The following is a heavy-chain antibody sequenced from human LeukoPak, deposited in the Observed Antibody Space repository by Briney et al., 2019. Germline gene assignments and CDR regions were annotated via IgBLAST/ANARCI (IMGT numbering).Heavy chain of an antibody. V-gene: IGHV4-38-2*01. J-gene: IGHJ4*02. D-gene: IGHD2-2*01. CDR2: IYHSGST. CDR3: ARTRREYQLLSFDY. CDR1: GHSISSGYY. Sequence: KPSETLSLTCAVSGHSISSGYYWGWIRQPPGKGLEWIGSIYHSGSTYYNPSLKSRVTISVDTSKNQFSLKLSSVTAADTAVYYCARTRREYQLLSFDYWGQGTLVTVSS.